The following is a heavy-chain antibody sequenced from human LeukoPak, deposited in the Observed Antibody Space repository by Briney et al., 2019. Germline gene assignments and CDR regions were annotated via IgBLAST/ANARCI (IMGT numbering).Heavy chain of an antibody. CDR2: IFSGDTTI. CDR3: ARGHYGLDV. CDR1: GFTFSDHY. V-gene: IGHV3-11*01. J-gene: IGHJ6*02. Sequence: PGGSLRLSCAVSGFTFSDHYMTWIRQAPGKGLEWVSYIFSGDTTIYYADSVKGRFTISRDNAKNSLYLQMNSLRAEDTAVYYCARGHYGLDVWGQGTTVTVSS.